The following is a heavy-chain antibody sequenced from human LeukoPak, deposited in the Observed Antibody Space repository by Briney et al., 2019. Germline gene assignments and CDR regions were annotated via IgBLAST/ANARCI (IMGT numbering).Heavy chain of an antibody. CDR3: ARGSRGSGGSCYRN. J-gene: IGHJ4*02. CDR2: INHSGST. Sequence: PSETLSLTCAVYGGSFSGYYWSWIRQPPGKGLEWIGEINHSGSTNYNPFLKSRVTISVDTSKNQFSLKLSSVTAADTAVYYCARGSRGSGGSCYRNWGQGTLVTVSS. CDR1: GGSFSGYY. V-gene: IGHV4-34*01. D-gene: IGHD2-15*01.